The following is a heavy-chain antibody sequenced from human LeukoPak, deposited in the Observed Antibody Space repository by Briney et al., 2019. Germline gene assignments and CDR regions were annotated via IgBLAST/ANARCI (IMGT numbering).Heavy chain of an antibody. CDR2: ISGSGGST. CDR1: GFTFSSYG. J-gene: IGHJ4*02. V-gene: IGHV3-23*01. D-gene: IGHD1-7*01. CDR3: ARVYGNFRNYFDY. Sequence: PGGTLRLSCAASGFTFSSYGMSWVRQAPGKGLEWVSAISGSGGSTYYADSVKGRFTISRDNSKNTLYLQMNSLRAEDTAIYYCARVYGNFRNYFDYWGQGTLVTVSP.